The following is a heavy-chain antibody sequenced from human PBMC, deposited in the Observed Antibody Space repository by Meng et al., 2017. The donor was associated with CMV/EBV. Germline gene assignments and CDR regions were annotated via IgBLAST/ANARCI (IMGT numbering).Heavy chain of an antibody. CDR2: IKSKTDGGTT. V-gene: IGHV3-15*01. CDR1: NAW. CDR3: TTSPYDILTGYYYYYGMDV. J-gene: IGHJ6*02. Sequence: NAWRSWDRQAQGKGLEWVGRIKSKTDGGTTDYAAPVKGRFTISRDDSKNTLYLQMNSLKTEDTAVYYCTTSPYDILTGYYYYYGMDVWGQGTTVTVSS. D-gene: IGHD3-9*01.